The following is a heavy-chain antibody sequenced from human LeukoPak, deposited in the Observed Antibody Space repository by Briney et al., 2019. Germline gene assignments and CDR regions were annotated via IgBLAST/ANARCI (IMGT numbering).Heavy chain of an antibody. Sequence: SETLSLTCTVSGGSISSSNYYWGWIRQPPGKGLEWTGSIYYTGSTYYNPSLKTRVTISADTSKNQFSLKLSSVTAADTAVYYCARVDYSWKYVDYWGQGTLATVSS. D-gene: IGHD1-20*01. V-gene: IGHV4-39*01. J-gene: IGHJ4*02. CDR2: IYYTGST. CDR3: ARVDYSWKYVDY. CDR1: GGSISSSNYY.